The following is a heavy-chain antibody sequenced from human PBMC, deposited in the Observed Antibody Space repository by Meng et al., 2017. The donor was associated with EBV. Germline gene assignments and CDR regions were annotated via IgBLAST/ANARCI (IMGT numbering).Heavy chain of an antibody. J-gene: IGHJ4*02. CDR3: ASESGRGFTPDY. Sequence: QGQLVQSGAEVKKPGSSVKVSCKASGGTFSSYAISWVRQAPGQGLEWMGGIIPIFGTANYAQKFQGRVTITADESTSTHYMDLSGLRSEDTAVYYCASESGRGFTPDYWGQGTLVTVAS. CDR1: GGTFSSYA. D-gene: IGHD3-10*01. V-gene: IGHV1-69*01. CDR2: IIPIFGTA.